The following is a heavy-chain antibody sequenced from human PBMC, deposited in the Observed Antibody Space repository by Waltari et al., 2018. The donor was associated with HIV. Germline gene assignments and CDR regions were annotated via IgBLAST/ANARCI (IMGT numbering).Heavy chain of an antibody. Sequence: QVQLQESGPGLVKPSETLSLTCAVSGDSISSSCWSWIRQTPGKGLEWIGFIYYRGSTNHNPPPRNRFPKTLDTSKNQFSLKMSSVTVADPALYYCAGGGLMAAAGGGERRLDPWGQGTLVTVSS. CDR3: AGGGLMAAAGGGERRLDP. J-gene: IGHJ5*02. CDR2: IYYRGST. D-gene: IGHD6-13*01. CDR1: GDSISSSC. V-gene: IGHV4-59*01.